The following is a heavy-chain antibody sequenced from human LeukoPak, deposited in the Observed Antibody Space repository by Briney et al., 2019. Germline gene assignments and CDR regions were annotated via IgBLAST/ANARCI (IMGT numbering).Heavy chain of an antibody. CDR3: ARGRGSSWYYFDY. D-gene: IGHD6-13*01. CDR2: IYTSGNT. J-gene: IGHJ4*02. Sequence: SETLSLTCTVSGGSISSYYWSWVRQPAGKGLEWIGRIYTSGNTNYNPSLKGRVTMSVDTSKNRFSLNLSSVTAADTAVYYCARGRGSSWYYFDYWGQGTLVTVSS. CDR1: GGSISSYY. V-gene: IGHV4-4*07.